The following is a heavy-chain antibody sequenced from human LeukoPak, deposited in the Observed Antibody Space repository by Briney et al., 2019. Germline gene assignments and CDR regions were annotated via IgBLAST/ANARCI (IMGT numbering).Heavy chain of an antibody. Sequence: PGGSLRLSCAASGFTFDDYAMHWVRQAPGKGLEWVSGISWNSGSIGYADSVKGRFTISRDNAKNSLYLQMNSLRAEDTALYYCAKERGAQNHFDYWGQGTLVTVSS. J-gene: IGHJ4*02. CDR3: AKERGAQNHFDY. CDR2: ISWNSGSI. V-gene: IGHV3-9*01. D-gene: IGHD1-26*01. CDR1: GFTFDDYA.